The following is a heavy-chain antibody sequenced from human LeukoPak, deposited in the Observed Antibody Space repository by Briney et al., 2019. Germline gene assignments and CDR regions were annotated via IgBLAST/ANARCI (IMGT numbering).Heavy chain of an antibody. V-gene: IGHV4-59*11. CDR3: ARELRAYYYYMDV. CDR1: GGSISSHY. Sequence: SETLSLTCTVSGGSISSHYWSWIRQPPGKGLEWIGYIYYSGSTNYNPSLKSRVTISVDTSKNQFSLKLSSVTAADTAVYYCARELRAYYYYMDVWGPGTLVTVSS. CDR2: IYYSGST. J-gene: IGHJ6*03. D-gene: IGHD4-17*01.